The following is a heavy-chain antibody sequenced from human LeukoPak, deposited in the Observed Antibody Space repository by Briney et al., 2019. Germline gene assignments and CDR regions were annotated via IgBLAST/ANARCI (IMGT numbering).Heavy chain of an antibody. V-gene: IGHV3-23*01. CDR2: ISGSGGST. CDR1: GFTFSSYA. J-gene: IGHJ6*03. D-gene: IGHD1-14*01. CDR3: AKDYTEPPYYYYYYYMDV. Sequence: GGSLRLSCAASGFTFSSYAMSWVRQAPGKGLEWVSAISGSGGSTYYADSVKGRFTISRDNSKNTLHLQMNSLRAEDTAVYYCAKDYTEPPYYYYYYYMDVWGKGTTVTVSS.